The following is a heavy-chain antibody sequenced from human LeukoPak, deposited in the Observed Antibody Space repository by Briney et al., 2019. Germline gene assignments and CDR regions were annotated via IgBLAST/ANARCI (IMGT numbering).Heavy chain of an antibody. Sequence: SETLSLTCAVYGGSFSGYYWSWLRQPPGKGLEWIGEINHSGSTNYNPSLKSRVTISVDTSKNQFSLKLSSVTAADTAVYYCARGKIAAAGTSGWFDPWGQGTLVTVSS. CDR3: ARGKIAAAGTSGWFDP. CDR2: INHSGST. CDR1: GGSFSGYY. J-gene: IGHJ5*02. V-gene: IGHV4-34*01. D-gene: IGHD6-13*01.